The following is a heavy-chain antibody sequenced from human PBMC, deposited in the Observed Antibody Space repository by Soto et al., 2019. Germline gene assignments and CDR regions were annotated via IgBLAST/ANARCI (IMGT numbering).Heavy chain of an antibody. CDR3: ACIFSGGYGYGFYYYGMDV. J-gene: IGHJ6*02. CDR1: GGSISSSSYY. Sequence: SETLSLTCTVSGGSISSSSYYWGWLRQPPGKGLEWIGSIYYSGSTYYNPSLKSRVTISVDTSKNQFSLKLSSVTAADTAVYYCACIFSGGYGYGFYYYGMDVWGQGTTVTVSS. CDR2: IYYSGST. V-gene: IGHV4-39*01. D-gene: IGHD5-18*01.